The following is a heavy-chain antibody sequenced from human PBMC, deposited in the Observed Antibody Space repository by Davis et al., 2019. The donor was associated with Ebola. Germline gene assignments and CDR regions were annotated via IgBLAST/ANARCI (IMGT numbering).Heavy chain of an antibody. Sequence: ASVKVSCKASGYTFTGYYIHWVRQATGQGLEWVGWINPNSGNTGYARKFQGRVTMTRITSINTAYMELSSLRSEDTAVYFCARDSSGVVGANDFDYWGQGTLVTVSS. J-gene: IGHJ4*02. CDR3: ARDSSGVVGANDFDY. D-gene: IGHD1-26*01. CDR2: INPNSGNT. CDR1: GYTFTGYY. V-gene: IGHV1-8*02.